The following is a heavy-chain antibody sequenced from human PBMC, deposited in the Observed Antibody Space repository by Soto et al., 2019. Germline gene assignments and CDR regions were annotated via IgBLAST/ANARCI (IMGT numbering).Heavy chain of an antibody. D-gene: IGHD5-18*01. J-gene: IGHJ4*02. CDR1: GYTFTSYG. CDR2: ISVYNGNI. V-gene: IGHV1-18*01. CDR3: ARDVSEYSYGYGFDY. Sequence: ASVKVSCKASGYTFTSYGISWVRQAPGQGLEWTGRISVYNGNINYAQTLQGRVTMTTDTSTSTAYMELRSLGSDDTAVYYCARDVSEYSYGYGFDYWGQGTLVTVSS.